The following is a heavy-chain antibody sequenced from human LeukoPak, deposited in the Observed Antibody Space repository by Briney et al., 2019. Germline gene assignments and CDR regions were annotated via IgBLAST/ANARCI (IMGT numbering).Heavy chain of an antibody. D-gene: IGHD1-26*01. CDR1: GFTFSNYA. J-gene: IGHJ4*02. CDR2: ISGSGGST. V-gene: IGHV3-23*01. Sequence: GGSLRLSCAASGFTFSNYAMTWVRQAQGKGLEWVSGISGSGGSTYYADSVQGRFTISRDNSKNTLYLQMNSLRAEDTAVYYCAKDFYGGSYSVYFDYWGQGTLVTVSS. CDR3: AKDFYGGSYSVYFDY.